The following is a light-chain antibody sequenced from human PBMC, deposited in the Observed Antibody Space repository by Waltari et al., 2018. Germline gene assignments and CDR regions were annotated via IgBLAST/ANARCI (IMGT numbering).Light chain of an antibody. CDR3: QQYNSAWT. V-gene: IGKV1-5*03. J-gene: IGKJ1*01. Sequence: DIQMTQSPSTLSASVGDRVTITCRDSQSISSWLAWYQQKPGKAHKLLIYKASSLESGVPSRFSGSGSGTEFPLTISSLQPDDFATYYCQQYNSAWTFGQGTKVEIK. CDR1: QSISSW. CDR2: KAS.